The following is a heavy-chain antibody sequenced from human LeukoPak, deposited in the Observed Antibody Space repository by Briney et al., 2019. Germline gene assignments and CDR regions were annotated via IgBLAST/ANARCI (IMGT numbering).Heavy chain of an antibody. CDR3: AGDLRLGYYDSSGFFNRFDP. V-gene: IGHV6-1*01. CDR1: GDSVSSNSAA. Sequence: SQTLSLTCAISGDSVSSNSAAWNWIRQSPSRGLEWLGRTYYRSKWYNDYAVFVKSRITINPDTSKNQFSLQLNSVTPEDTAVYYCAGDLRLGYYDSSGFFNRFDPWGQGTLVTVSS. D-gene: IGHD3-22*01. CDR2: TYYRSKWYN. J-gene: IGHJ5*02.